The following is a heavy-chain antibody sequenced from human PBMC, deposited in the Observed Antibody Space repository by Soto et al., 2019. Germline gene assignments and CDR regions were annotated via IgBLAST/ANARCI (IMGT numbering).Heavy chain of an antibody. CDR3: AKGWAFSNYYFDY. J-gene: IGHJ4*02. CDR2: ISGSGGMT. CDR1: GITFSIYA. D-gene: IGHD4-4*01. V-gene: IGHV3-23*01. Sequence: GGSLRLSCAASGITFSIYAMSWVRQDPGKGLEWVSAISGSGGMTYYADSVKGRFTISRDNSKNTLYLQMSSLRADDTAVYYCAKGWAFSNYYFDYWGQGTLVTVSS.